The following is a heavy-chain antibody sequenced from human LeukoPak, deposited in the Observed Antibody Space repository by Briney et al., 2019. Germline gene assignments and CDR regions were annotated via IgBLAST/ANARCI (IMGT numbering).Heavy chain of an antibody. CDR3: ARYSSNWFGY. CDR1: GFTFSSYW. CDR2: IKEDGSEK. J-gene: IGHJ4*02. D-gene: IGHD6-13*01. Sequence: QPGGSLRLSCAAFGFTFSSYWMSWVRQAPGKGLEWVANIKEDGSEKNHVDSVKGRFTISRDNAKNSLYLQMNSLRVEDTAVYYCARYSSNWFGYWGQGTLVTVSS. V-gene: IGHV3-7*04.